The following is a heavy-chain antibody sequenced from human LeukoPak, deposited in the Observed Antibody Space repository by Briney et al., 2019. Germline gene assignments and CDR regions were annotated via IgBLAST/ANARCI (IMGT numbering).Heavy chain of an antibody. Sequence: PGRSLRLSCAASGFPFDDYAMHWVRQAPGKGLEWVSGISWNGGSIGYADSVKGRFTISRDNARNSLYLQMNSLRPEDTALYYCTKDKLPTIEAAGLDLWGQGTLVTLSS. CDR3: TKDKLPTIEAAGLDL. V-gene: IGHV3-9*01. J-gene: IGHJ5*02. CDR2: ISWNGGSI. D-gene: IGHD6-13*01. CDR1: GFPFDDYA.